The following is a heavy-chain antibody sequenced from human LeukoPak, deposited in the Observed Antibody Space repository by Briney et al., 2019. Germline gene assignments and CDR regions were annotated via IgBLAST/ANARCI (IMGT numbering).Heavy chain of an antibody. V-gene: IGHV3-33*01. D-gene: IGHD6-19*01. CDR3: ARDRDSSGWYYFDY. J-gene: IGHJ4*02. Sequence: GGSLRLSCAASGFTFSSYGMHWVRQAPGKGLEWVAVIWYDGSNKYYADSMKGRFTISRDNSKNTLYLQMNSLRAEDTAVYYCARDRDSSGWYYFDYWGQGTLVTVSS. CDR2: IWYDGSNK. CDR1: GFTFSSYG.